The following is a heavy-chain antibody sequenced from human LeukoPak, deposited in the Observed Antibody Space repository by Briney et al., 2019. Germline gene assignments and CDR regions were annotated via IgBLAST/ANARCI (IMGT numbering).Heavy chain of an antibody. CDR2: ISWNSGSI. CDR1: GFTFDDYA. Sequence: PGGSLRLSCAASGFTFDDYAMHWVRQAPGKGLEWVSGISWNSGSIGYADSVKGRFTISRDNAKNSLYLQMNSLRAEDTALYYCAKDSGYDSSGYPDYWGQGTLVTVSS. CDR3: AKDSGYDSSGYPDY. D-gene: IGHD3-22*01. V-gene: IGHV3-9*01. J-gene: IGHJ4*02.